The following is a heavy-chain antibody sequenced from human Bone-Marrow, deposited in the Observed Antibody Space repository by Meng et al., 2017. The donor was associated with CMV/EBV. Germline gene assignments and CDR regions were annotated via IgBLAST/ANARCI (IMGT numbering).Heavy chain of an antibody. CDR3: ARVVLHFEKWELLPGAFDI. J-gene: IGHJ3*02. Sequence: ASVKVSCKASGYTFTGYYMHWVRQAPGQGLEWMGWINPNSGGTNYAQKFQGRVTMTRDTSISTAYMELSRLRSDDTAVYYCARVVLHFEKWELLPGAFDIWGQGTMVTVSS. CDR2: INPNSGGT. CDR1: GYTFTGYY. D-gene: IGHD1-26*01. V-gene: IGHV1-2*02.